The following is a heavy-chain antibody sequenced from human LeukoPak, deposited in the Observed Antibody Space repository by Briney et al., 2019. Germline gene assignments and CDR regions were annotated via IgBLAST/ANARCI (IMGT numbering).Heavy chain of an antibody. J-gene: IGHJ4*02. CDR2: INHSGST. CDR1: GGSFSGYY. V-gene: IGHV4-34*01. Sequence: SETLSLTCAVYGGSFSGYYWSWIRQPPGKGLEWIGEINHSGSTNYNSSLKSRVTISVDTSKNQFSLKLSSVTAADTAVYYCAREFCSSTSCYFDYWGQGTLVTVSS. CDR3: AREFCSSTSCYFDY. D-gene: IGHD2-2*01.